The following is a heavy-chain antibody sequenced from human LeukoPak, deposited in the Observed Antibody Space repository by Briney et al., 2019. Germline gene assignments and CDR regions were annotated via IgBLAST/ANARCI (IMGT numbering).Heavy chain of an antibody. V-gene: IGHV3-23*01. CDR1: GLTFSTYA. D-gene: IGHD6-19*01. CDR2: ISKSGANL. CDR3: ATVGGWGTTWGP. Sequence: GGSLRLSCAASGLTFSTYAMSWVRQSPGKGLEWVSTISKSGANLNYADSVKGRFTISRDSSKNTVFLQMISLTVDDTAVYYWATVGGWGTTWGPWGQGTLVTVSS. J-gene: IGHJ5*02.